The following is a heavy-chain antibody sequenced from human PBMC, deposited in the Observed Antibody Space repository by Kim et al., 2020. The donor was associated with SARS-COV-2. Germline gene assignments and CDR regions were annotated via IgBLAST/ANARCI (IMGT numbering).Heavy chain of an antibody. Sequence: GGSLRLSCVASGFTFSSFHMTWVRQAPGKGLEWVSSINRNGDNTFYADSVKGRFTISRDNSKNTLYLQMNSLRAEDTAVYYCVCSTRGSENSWGQGTLVTVSS. D-gene: IGHD3-10*01. CDR1: GFTFSSFH. J-gene: IGHJ4*02. CDR3: VCSTRGSENS. V-gene: IGHV3-23*01. CDR2: INRNGDNT.